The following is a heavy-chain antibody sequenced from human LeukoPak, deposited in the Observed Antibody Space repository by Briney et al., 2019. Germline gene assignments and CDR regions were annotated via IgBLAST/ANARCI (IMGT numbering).Heavy chain of an antibody. CDR2: INPNSGGT. Sequence: ASVKVSCKASGYTFTGYYMHWVRQAPGQGLEWMGWINPNSGGTNYAQKFQGRVTMTRDTSTSTAYMELSRLRSDDTAVYYCARGRGSSQYYFDYWGQGTLVTVSS. J-gene: IGHJ4*02. D-gene: IGHD6-13*01. CDR3: ARGRGSSQYYFDY. CDR1: GYTFTGYY. V-gene: IGHV1-2*02.